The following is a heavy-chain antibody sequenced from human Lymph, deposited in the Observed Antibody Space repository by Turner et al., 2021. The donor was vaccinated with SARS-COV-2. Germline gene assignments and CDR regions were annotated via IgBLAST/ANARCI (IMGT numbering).Heavy chain of an antibody. V-gene: IGHV3-21*01. Sequence: EVQLVESGGGLVKPGGSLRLSCAASGFPFSRYSMNWVRQAPGKGLGWVSSISSSSSYIYYADSVKGRFTISRDSAKNSLYLQMNSLRAEDTAVYYCARERYDSSGSESYYFDYWGQGTLVTVSS. CDR1: GFPFSRYS. D-gene: IGHD3-22*01. J-gene: IGHJ4*02. CDR2: ISSSSSYI. CDR3: ARERYDSSGSESYYFDY.